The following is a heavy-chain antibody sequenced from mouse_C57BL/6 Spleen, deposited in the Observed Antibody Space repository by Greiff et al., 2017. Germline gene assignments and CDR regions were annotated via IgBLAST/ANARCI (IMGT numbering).Heavy chain of an antibody. J-gene: IGHJ3*01. CDR2: IHPNSGST. D-gene: IGHD1-1*01. Sequence: QVQLQQPGAELVKPGASVKLSCTASGYTFTSYWMHWVKQRPGQGLEWIGMIHPNSGSTNYNEKFKSKATLTVDKSSSTAYMQLSSLTSEDSAVXYCARDSSQAWFAYWGQGTLVTVSA. V-gene: IGHV1-64*01. CDR1: GYTFTSYW. CDR3: ARDSSQAWFAY.